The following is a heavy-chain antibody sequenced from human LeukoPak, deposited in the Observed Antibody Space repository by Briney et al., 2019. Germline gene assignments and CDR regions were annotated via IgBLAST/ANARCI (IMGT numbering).Heavy chain of an antibody. CDR1: GFTFSSYW. J-gene: IGHJ4*02. CDR3: ARSPHYDSSGYYYYFDY. CDR2: IKQDGSEK. Sequence: PGGSLRLSCAASGFTFSSYWMSWVRQAPGKGLEWVANIKQDGSEKYYVDSVKGRFTISRDNSKNTVYLQMNSLRAEDTAVYFCARSPHYDSSGYYYYFDYWGQGTLVTVSS. D-gene: IGHD3-22*01. V-gene: IGHV3-7*03.